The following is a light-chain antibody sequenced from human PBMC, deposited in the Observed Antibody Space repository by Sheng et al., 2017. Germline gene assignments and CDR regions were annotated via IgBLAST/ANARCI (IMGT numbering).Light chain of an antibody. V-gene: IGLV1-47*01. CDR2: RNN. CDR1: SSNIGNNY. CDR3: AAWDDSLSGRV. J-gene: IGLJ3*02. Sequence: QSVLTQPPSVSAAPGQKVTISCSGSSSNIGNNYVSWYQQLPGTAPKLLMYRNNKRPSGVPDRFSGSKSGTSASLAISGLRSEDEADYYCAAWDDSLSGRVFGGGTKLTVL.